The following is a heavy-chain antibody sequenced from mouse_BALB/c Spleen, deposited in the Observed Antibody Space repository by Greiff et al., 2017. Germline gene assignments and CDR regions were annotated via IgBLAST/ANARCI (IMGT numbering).Heavy chain of an antibody. CDR1: GYTFTSYW. D-gene: IGHD2-2*01. J-gene: IGHJ4*01. Sequence: EVQLQQSGTVLARPGASVKMSCKASGYTFTSYWMHWVKQRPGQGLEWIGAIYPGNSDTSYNQKFKGKAKLTAVTSTSTAYMELSSLTNEDSAVYYCTRCGYDDGGYYYAMDYWGQGTSVTVSS. CDR3: TRCGYDDGGYYYAMDY. CDR2: IYPGNSDT. V-gene: IGHV1-5*01.